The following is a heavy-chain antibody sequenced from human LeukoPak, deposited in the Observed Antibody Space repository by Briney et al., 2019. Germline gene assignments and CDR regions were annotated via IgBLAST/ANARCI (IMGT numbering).Heavy chain of an antibody. J-gene: IGHJ3*02. CDR2: TYYRSKWYN. Sequence: SQTLSLTCAISGDSFSSNSAAWNWIRQSPSRGLEWLGRTYYRSKWYNDYAVSVKSRITINPDTSKNQFSLQLNSVTPEDTAVYYCAREIVKQWLVRKAQIDIWGQGTMVTVSS. D-gene: IGHD6-19*01. CDR1: GDSFSSNSAA. V-gene: IGHV6-1*01. CDR3: AREIVKQWLVRKAQIDI.